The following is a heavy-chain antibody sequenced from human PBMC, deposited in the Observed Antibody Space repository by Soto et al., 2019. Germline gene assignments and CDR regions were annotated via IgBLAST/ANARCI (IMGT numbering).Heavy chain of an antibody. CDR1: GFTFSNYW. CDR2: INTDGSSI. V-gene: IGHV3-74*01. CDR3: ARALPTVAGSLDF. J-gene: IGHJ4*02. D-gene: IGHD6-19*01. Sequence: GGSLRLSCAASGFTFSNYWMHWVRQAPGKGLVWVSCINTDGSSINYADSVKGRFTISGDNAKNTLYLQMNSLRDEDTAVYYCARALPTVAGSLDFWGQGTLVTVSS.